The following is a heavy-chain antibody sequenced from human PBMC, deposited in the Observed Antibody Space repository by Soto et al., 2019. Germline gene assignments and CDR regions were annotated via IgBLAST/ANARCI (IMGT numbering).Heavy chain of an antibody. V-gene: IGHV1-69*02. CDR2: IIPIVDIP. CDR1: GGTFSRYT. Sequence: QVQLVQSGAEVKKPGSSVKVSCKASGGTFSRYTFTWVRQAPGQGLEWMGRIIPIVDIPNYAQKFQGRVTITADKSTSTASMELSRLTSEDTAVYYCASHFTGVLVLGTSPPGGDNFGWDVWGQGTTVSVS. J-gene: IGHJ6*02. CDR3: ASHFTGVLVLGTSPPGGDNFGWDV. D-gene: IGHD2-8*02.